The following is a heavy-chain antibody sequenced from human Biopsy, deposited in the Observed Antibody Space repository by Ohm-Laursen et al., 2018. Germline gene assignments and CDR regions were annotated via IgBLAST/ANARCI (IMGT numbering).Heavy chain of an antibody. CDR2: IYYSVMT. J-gene: IGHJ6*02. V-gene: IGHV4-59*02. CDR1: GDSVTKYY. Sequence: SQTLSLTCTVSGDSVTKYYWSWTRQPPGKGLEWIGHIYYSVMTNYNPSLQSRVSISVDTSRNQVSLTLSSVTAADTAVYYCARDSGILNYGNFKYYHYYGMDVWGQGTKVTVSS. CDR3: ARDSGILNYGNFKYYHYYGMDV. D-gene: IGHD4-11*01.